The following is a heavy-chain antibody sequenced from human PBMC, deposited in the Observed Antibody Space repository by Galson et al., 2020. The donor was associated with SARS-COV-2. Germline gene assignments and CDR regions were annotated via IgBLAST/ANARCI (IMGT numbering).Heavy chain of an antibody. V-gene: IGHV3-30*18. J-gene: IGHJ2*01. CDR2: ITYEGSLN. D-gene: IGHD3-22*01. CDR1: GFTFNNYA. CDR3: AKVSPQFQLRSYWYFDL. Sequence: GGSLSLSCAAYGFTFNNYAIHWVRQAPGKGLEWVALITYEGSLNYYADSVKGRSTISRDNSKSTVYLQVDSLRPDDTAMYYCAKVSPQFQLRSYWYFDLWGRGTLVAVSS.